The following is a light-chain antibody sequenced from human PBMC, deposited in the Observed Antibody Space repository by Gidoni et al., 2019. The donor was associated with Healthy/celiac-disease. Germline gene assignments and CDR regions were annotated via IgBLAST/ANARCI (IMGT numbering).Light chain of an antibody. CDR2: AAS. CDR1: QSISSY. V-gene: IGKV1-39*01. CDR3: QQSYSTPPT. Sequence: DIQITQSPSSLSASLGDRVTITCRASQSISSYLNWYQQKPGKAPKLLIYAASSLQSGVPSRFSGSGSGTDFTLTISSLQPEDFATYYCQQSYSTPPTFXPXTKVDIK. J-gene: IGKJ3*01.